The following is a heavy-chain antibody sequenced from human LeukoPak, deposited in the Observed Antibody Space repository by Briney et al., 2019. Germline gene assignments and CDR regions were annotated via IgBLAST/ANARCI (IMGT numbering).Heavy chain of an antibody. CDR3: ARHQWHYYYYMGV. D-gene: IGHD6-19*01. CDR2: IYYSGDT. V-gene: IGHV4-39*01. Sequence: PSETLSLTCTVSGGSISSSSYYWGWIRQPPGKGREWIGSIYYSGDTYYNPSLKSRRVTISVDTSKNQFSLRLSSVTAADTAVYYCARHQWHYYYYMGVWGKGSTVTVSS. CDR1: GGSISSSSYY. J-gene: IGHJ6*03.